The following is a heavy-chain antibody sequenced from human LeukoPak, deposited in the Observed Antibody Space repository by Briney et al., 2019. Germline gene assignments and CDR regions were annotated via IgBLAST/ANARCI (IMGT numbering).Heavy chain of an antibody. D-gene: IGHD5-12*01. CDR3: ARERLGFDP. CDR2: IYTSGSI. Sequence: KASETLSLTCTVSGGSISSASYYWSWIRQPAGKGLEWIGRIYTSGSINDNPSLKSRVTISVDTSKNQFSLKLSSVTAADTAVYYSARERLGFDPWGQGTLVTVSS. V-gene: IGHV4-61*02. J-gene: IGHJ5*02. CDR1: GGSISSASYY.